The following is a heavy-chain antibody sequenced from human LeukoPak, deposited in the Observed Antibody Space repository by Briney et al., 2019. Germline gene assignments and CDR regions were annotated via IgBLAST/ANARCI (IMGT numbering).Heavy chain of an antibody. V-gene: IGHV3-23*01. CDR3: AKGSVAATYKFDC. CDR1: GFTFNNFA. J-gene: IGHJ4*02. D-gene: IGHD6-19*01. CDR2: ISGSAGST. Sequence: GGSLRLSCAASGFTFNNFAMSWVRQAPGTGLEWVSAISGSAGSTYYADSVKGRFTVSRDNSKNTLYLQMDSLGAEDTAVYFCAKGSVAATYKFDCWGQGTLVTVSS.